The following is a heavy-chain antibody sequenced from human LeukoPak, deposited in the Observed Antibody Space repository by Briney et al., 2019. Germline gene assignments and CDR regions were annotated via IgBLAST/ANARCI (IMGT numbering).Heavy chain of an antibody. CDR3: ARDSGGSSLYNFDY. Sequence: GESLKISCQASGYSFSNYWIGWVRQMPGEGLRWMGIIYPGDSNTRYSPSFRGQVTISADKSISTAYLQWNSLKASDTAMYYCARDSGGSSLYNFDYWGQGTLVTVSS. V-gene: IGHV5-51*01. CDR1: GYSFSNYW. D-gene: IGHD2-15*01. CDR2: IYPGDSNT. J-gene: IGHJ4*02.